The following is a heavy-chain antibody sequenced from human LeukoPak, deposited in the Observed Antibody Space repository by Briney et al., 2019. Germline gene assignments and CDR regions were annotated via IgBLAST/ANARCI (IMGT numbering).Heavy chain of an antibody. V-gene: IGHV3-15*01. CDR3: TTDPLLYSGDY. CDR1: GFTFSYAW. J-gene: IGHJ4*02. Sequence: GGSLRLSCAASGFTFSYAWMSWVRQAPGKGLEWVARIKSKSAGGTADYAAPVKGRFAISRDDSNNTVYLQMNSLKTEDSAVYYCTTDPLLYSGDYWGQGTLVTVSS. CDR2: IKSKSAGGTA. D-gene: IGHD3-10*02.